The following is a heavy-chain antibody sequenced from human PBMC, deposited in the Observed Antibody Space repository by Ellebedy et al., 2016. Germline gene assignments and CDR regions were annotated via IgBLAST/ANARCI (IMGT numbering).Heavy chain of an antibody. CDR2: INPNSGGT. V-gene: IGHV1-2*04. J-gene: IGHJ4*02. D-gene: IGHD3-9*01. CDR3: ARGVGYDILTGYYLDYFDY. Sequence: ASVKVSCXASGYTFTSYGISWVRQAPGQGLEWMGWINPNSGGTNYAQKFQGWVTMTRDTSISTAYMELRRLRSDDTAVYYCARGVGYDILTGYYLDYFDYWGQGTLVTVSS. CDR1: GYTFTSYG.